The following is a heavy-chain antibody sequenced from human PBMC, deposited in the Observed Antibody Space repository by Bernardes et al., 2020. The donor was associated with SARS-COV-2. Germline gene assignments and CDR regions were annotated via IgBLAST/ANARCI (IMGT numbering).Heavy chain of an antibody. D-gene: IGHD3-3*02. Sequence: GGSLRLSCAGSGFTVADTTMIWVRQGPGKGLEWVGRLKRKADGGTADYAAPVEGRFTISRDESRNTFSLEMNSLTIEDTATYYSAALDRWGQGTLVTISS. V-gene: IGHV3-15*05. CDR3: AALDR. J-gene: IGHJ4*01. CDR2: LKRKADGGTA. CDR1: GFTVADTT.